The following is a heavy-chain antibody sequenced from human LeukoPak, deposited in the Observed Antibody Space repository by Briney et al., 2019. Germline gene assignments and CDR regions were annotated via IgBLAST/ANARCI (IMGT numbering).Heavy chain of an antibody. CDR3: VRGDNRDQ. Sequence: GGSLRLSCVASEYDFRAYTFTWVRQAPGKELEYVSSISKSSALKYYSESVRGRFTISRDNAENSLYLDMSNLGAEDTAVYFCVRGDNRDQWGQGTLVTVSS. CDR1: EYDFRAYT. D-gene: IGHD2-2*01. J-gene: IGHJ4*02. V-gene: IGHV3-21*01. CDR2: ISKSSALK.